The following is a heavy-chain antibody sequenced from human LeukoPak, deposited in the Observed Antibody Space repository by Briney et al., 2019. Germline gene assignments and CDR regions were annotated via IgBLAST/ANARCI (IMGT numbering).Heavy chain of an antibody. J-gene: IGHJ4*02. D-gene: IGHD1-26*01. CDR2: ISGSGGST. CDR3: AKSDRSGSYYDSDY. CDR1: GFTFSSYA. Sequence: GGSLRLSCAASGFTFSSYAMSWFRQAPGKGLEWVSAISGSGGSTYYADSVKGRFTISRDNSKNTLYLQMNSLRAEDTAVYYCAKSDRSGSYYDSDYWGQGTLVTVSS. V-gene: IGHV3-23*01.